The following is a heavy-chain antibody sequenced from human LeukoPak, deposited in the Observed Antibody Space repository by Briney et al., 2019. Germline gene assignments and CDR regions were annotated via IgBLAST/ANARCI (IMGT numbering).Heavy chain of an antibody. J-gene: IGHJ4*02. Sequence: SETPSLTCTVSGGSISSSSHYWAWIRQPPGTGLEWIGSIYYSGTTFYNPSLKSRLTISVDTSNNQFSLKLSSVTAADTAVYYCARRVIVATLDYWGQGTLVTVSS. CDR2: IYYSGTT. D-gene: IGHD2/OR15-2a*01. V-gene: IGHV4-39*01. CDR1: GGSISSSSHY. CDR3: ARRVIVATLDY.